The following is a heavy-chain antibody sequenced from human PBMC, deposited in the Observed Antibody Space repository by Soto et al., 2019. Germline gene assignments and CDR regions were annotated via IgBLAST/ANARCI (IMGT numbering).Heavy chain of an antibody. J-gene: IGHJ4*02. CDR1: GFRFEQYV. CDR3: LKDAPNGSIDD. CDR2: VSPTGDTV. Sequence: VQVVASGGGLVQPGRSLRLSCAVSGFRFEQYVMHWVRQAPGKGLECVSTVSPTGDTVAYADSVEGRFTVSRDNAKNALFLQMNSLEGGDTAFYSCLKDAPNGSIDDWGQGTLVPVSS. D-gene: IGHD2-2*03. V-gene: IGHV3-9*01.